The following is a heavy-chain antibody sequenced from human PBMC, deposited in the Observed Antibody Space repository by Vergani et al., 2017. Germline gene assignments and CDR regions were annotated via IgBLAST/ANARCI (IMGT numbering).Heavy chain of an antibody. D-gene: IGHD3-10*01. CDR2: INKYGHT. Sequence: QVQLQQWGAGVVKPSGTLSLTCAVFGESFSCFYWSWIRQPPGKGLEWIGDINKYGHTNYNPSLESRVTVSRDTATNQFSLNLMSVTAADTAMYYCAVRPRVNLVGGEIVTKRIFDYWSQGSLVTVSS. J-gene: IGHJ4*02. CDR1: GESFSCFY. V-gene: IGHV4-34*02. CDR3: AVRPRVNLVGGEIVTKRIFDY.